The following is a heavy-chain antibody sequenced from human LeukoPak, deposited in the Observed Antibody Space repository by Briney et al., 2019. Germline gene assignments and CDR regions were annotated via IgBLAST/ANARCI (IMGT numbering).Heavy chain of an antibody. J-gene: IGHJ6*02. CDR2: IYYSGST. V-gene: IGHV4-59*01. CDR1: GGSISSYY. Sequence: TSETLSLTCTVSGGSISSYYWSWIRQPPGKGLEWIGYIYYSGSTNYNPSLKSRVTISVDTSKNQFSLKLSSVTAADTAVYYCARAPVGYSSYYYYYGMDVWGQGTTVTVSS. D-gene: IGHD6-13*01. CDR3: ARAPVGYSSYYYYYGMDV.